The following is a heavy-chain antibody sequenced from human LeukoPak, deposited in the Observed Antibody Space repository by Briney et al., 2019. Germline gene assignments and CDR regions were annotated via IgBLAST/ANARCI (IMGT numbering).Heavy chain of an antibody. CDR2: IYTSGST. CDR3: ARDIAAAGAYYYYYMDV. J-gene: IGHJ6*03. CDR1: GGSISSYY. V-gene: IGHV4-4*07. D-gene: IGHD6-13*01. Sequence: PSETLSLTCTVSGGSISSYYWSWIRQPAGKGLERIGRIYTSGSTNYNPSLKSRVTMSVDTPKNQFSLKLSSVTAADTAVYYCARDIAAAGAYYYYYMDVWGKGTTVTVSS.